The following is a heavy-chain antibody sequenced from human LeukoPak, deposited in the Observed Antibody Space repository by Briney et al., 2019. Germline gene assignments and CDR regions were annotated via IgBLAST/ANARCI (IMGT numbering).Heavy chain of an antibody. Sequence: GGSLRLSCAASGFTFSSYSMNWVRQAPGKGLEWVSSISSSSSYIYYADSVKGRFTISRDNAKNSLYLQMNSLRAEDTAVYYCARGGPTSPNSSGYYPDYWGQGTLVTVSS. J-gene: IGHJ4*02. V-gene: IGHV3-21*01. CDR2: ISSSSSYI. CDR3: ARGGPTSPNSSGYYPDY. CDR1: GFTFSSYS. D-gene: IGHD3-22*01.